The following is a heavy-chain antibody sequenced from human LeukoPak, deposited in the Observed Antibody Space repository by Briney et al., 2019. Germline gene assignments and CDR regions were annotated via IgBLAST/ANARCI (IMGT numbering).Heavy chain of an antibody. Sequence: SETLSLTCTVSGGSISSYYWSWIRQPAGKGLEWLGLIYTSGRINHNSSLKSRLTISVDTSKNQFSLELRSVTAADTAVYYCARDLGGGSPGWGQGTLVTVSS. CDR2: IYTSGRI. D-gene: IGHD2-15*01. J-gene: IGHJ4*02. CDR1: GGSISSYY. CDR3: ARDLGGGSPG. V-gene: IGHV4-4*07.